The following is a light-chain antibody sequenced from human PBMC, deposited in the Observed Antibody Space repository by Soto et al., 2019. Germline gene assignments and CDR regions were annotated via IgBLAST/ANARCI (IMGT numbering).Light chain of an antibody. CDR3: QQYNNAGT. V-gene: IGKV3-15*01. Sequence: EIVMTQSPATLSVSPGERATLSCRASQSVNSNLAWYQQKPGQAPRLLIYGASTRVSGIPARFSGSESGTEFPLSISSLQSEDFAVYYCQQYNNAGTFGQGTKVEIK. CDR2: GAS. CDR1: QSVNSN. J-gene: IGKJ1*01.